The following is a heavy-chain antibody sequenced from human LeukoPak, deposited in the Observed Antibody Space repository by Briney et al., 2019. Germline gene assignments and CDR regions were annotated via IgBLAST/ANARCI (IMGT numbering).Heavy chain of an antibody. J-gene: IGHJ3*02. CDR2: FDPEGGKT. V-gene: IGHV1-24*01. CDR1: GYTLTELS. Sequence: GASVKVSCKVSGYTLTELSMHWVRQAPGKGLEWMGGFDPEGGKTIYAQKFQGRVTMTEDTSTDTAYMELSSLSSEDTAVYYCATSYDRHADVFDIWGQGTMVTVSS. CDR3: ATSYDRHADVFDI. D-gene: IGHD3-22*01.